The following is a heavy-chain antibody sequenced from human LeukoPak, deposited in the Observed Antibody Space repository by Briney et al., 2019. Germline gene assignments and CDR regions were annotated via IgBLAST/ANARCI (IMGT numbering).Heavy chain of an antibody. J-gene: IGHJ4*02. CDR3: ARDRAAGAYRVFVVQ. CDR1: GFIYSTYA. D-gene: IGHD2-2*01. V-gene: IGHV3-21*06. Sequence: PGGSLTLSCTASGFIYSTYAMTGAREARGRTRDCISSMSNGSSYIHYPDPVRGHYTISRDNHKNSVYPDIHNLSGEDSAIYYCARDRAAGAYRVFVVQWGQGTPVTVSS. CDR2: MSNGSSYI.